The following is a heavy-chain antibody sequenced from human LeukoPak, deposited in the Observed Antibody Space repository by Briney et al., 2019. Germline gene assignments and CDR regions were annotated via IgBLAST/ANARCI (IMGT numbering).Heavy chain of an antibody. D-gene: IGHD3-3*01. V-gene: IGHV3-15*01. CDR3: TTDGWTYYDSSDPHRDY. CDR2: IKSKTDGGTT. J-gene: IGHJ4*02. Sequence: GGSLRLSCAASGFTFSDAWMSWVRQAPGKGLEWIGRIKSKTDGGTTDYATPVKGRFTISRDDSKNTLYLQMNSLRTEDTAMYYCTTDGWTYYDSSDPHRDYWGQGSLVTVSS. CDR1: GFTFSDAW.